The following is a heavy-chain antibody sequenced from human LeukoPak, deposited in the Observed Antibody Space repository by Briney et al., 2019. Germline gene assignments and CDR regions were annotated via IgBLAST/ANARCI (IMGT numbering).Heavy chain of an antibody. D-gene: IGHD3-22*01. Sequence: PSETLSLTCTVSGGSISSYYWSWIRQPAGKGLEWIGRSYTSWSTNYNPSLKSRCTISVDKSKNQFSLKLSSVTAADTAVYYCAGDYYDSSGYLYYFDYWGQGTLVTVSS. CDR3: AGDYYDSSGYLYYFDY. V-gene: IGHV4-4*07. J-gene: IGHJ4*02. CDR2: SYTSWST. CDR1: GGSISSYY.